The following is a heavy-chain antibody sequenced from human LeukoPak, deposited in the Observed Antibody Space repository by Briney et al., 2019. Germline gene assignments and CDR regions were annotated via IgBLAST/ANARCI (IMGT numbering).Heavy chain of an antibody. J-gene: IGHJ4*02. D-gene: IGHD3-16*01. V-gene: IGHV3-30*02. Sequence: GGSLRLSCAASGFTFRSYGMHWVRQAPGKGLEWVAFTRYDGNNKYYADSVKGRFTISRDNSKNTLYLQMNSLRAEDTAVYYCARDGGDAANRGIDYWGQGTLVTVSS. CDR3: ARDGGDAANRGIDY. CDR1: GFTFRSYG. CDR2: TRYDGNNK.